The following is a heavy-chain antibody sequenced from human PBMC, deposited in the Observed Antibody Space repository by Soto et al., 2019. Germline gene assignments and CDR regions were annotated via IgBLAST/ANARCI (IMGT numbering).Heavy chain of an antibody. CDR2: ISGGGDAT. V-gene: IGHV3-23*01. D-gene: IGHD3-10*01. CDR1: GFTFISYA. J-gene: IGHJ2*01. Sequence: EVQLLESGGGLVQPGGSLRLSCAASGFTFISYAMNWVRQAPGKGLQWVSAISGGGDATFYADSVKGRFTISRDNSMNPGTLPMKRLGADDPAVYYCARKVPGSTTRPDYWYFDLWGRGTLVTVSS. CDR3: ARKVPGSTTRPDYWYFDL.